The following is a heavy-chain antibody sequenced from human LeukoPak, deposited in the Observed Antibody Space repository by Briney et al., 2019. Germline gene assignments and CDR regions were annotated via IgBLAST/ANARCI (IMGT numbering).Heavy chain of an antibody. D-gene: IGHD6-13*01. CDR3: ARAAPRAAAGLDY. CDR2: IFYSGST. J-gene: IGHJ4*02. Sequence: SETLSLTCSVSGGSISSSSYYWGWIRQPPGKGLEWIGSIFYSGSTNYNPSLKSRVTISVDTSKNQFSLKLSSVTAADTAVYYCARAAPRAAAGLDYWGQGTLVTVSS. CDR1: GGSISSSSYY. V-gene: IGHV4-39*07.